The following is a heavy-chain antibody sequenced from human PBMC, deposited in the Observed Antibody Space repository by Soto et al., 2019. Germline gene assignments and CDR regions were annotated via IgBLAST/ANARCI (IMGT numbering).Heavy chain of an antibody. CDR1: GDSMSSSNW. Sequence: QVQLLESGPGLLKPSGTLSLTCTVSGDSMSSSNWWNWVRQPPGKGLEWIGEAHHSGRTNYNPSLKSRVTISVDRSQNHFSLQSTSVTAADTAVYYCARSEATALDYWGQGTLVTVSS. CDR2: AHHSGRT. J-gene: IGHJ4*02. CDR3: ARSEATALDY. V-gene: IGHV4-4*02.